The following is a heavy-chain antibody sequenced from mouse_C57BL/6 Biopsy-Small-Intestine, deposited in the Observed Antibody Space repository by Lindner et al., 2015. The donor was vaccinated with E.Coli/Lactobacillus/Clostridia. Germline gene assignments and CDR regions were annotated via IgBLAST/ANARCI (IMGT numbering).Heavy chain of an antibody. V-gene: IGHV1-79*01. Sequence: SVKVSCKASGYTFSTYSLNWVRQAPGQGLEWMGWITPYNGDTNYAQKFQGRVTMTTDTSTSTAYMELRSLRSDDTAVYFCARVSFPFYNYGQLPNYWGQGTLVTVSS. J-gene: IGHJ4*01. D-gene: IGHD1-1*02. CDR3: ARVSFPFYNYGQLPNY. CDR1: GYTFSTYS. CDR2: ITPYNGDT.